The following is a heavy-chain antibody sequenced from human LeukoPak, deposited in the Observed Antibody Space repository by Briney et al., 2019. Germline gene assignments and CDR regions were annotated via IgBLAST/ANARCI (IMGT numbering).Heavy chain of an antibody. J-gene: IGHJ4*02. CDR1: GGTFSSYA. CDR2: IIPIFGIA. D-gene: IGHD5-18*01. Sequence: SVKVSCKASGGTFSSYAIRWVRQAPGQGLEWMGRIIPIFGIANYAQKFQGRVTITADKSTSTAYMELSSLRSEDTAVYYCAVGGHSYGYVDYWGQGTLVTVSS. V-gene: IGHV1-69*04. CDR3: AVGGHSYGYVDY.